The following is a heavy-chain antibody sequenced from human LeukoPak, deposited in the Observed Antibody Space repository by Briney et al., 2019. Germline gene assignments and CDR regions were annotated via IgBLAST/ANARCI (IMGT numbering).Heavy chain of an antibody. CDR1: GFTFSKYA. D-gene: IGHD2-2*01. CDR2: ISGSGART. V-gene: IGHV3-23*01. CDR3: AKGDAVVPAARDWFDY. J-gene: IGHJ5*01. Sequence: GGSLRLSCASSGFTFSKYAMSWVRQAPGKGLQWVSGISGSGARTYYADSVKGRFTISRDNSKNTLYLQMNSLRAEDTAVYYCAKGDAVVPAARDWFDYWGQGTLVTVSS.